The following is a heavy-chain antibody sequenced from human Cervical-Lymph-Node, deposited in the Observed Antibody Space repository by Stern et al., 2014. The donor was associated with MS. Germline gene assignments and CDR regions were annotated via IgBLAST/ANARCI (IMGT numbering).Heavy chain of an antibody. CDR2: INPGGYSA. Sequence: QVQLVQSGAEVKKPGASLKVSCKASGYTFTSHYMHWVRQAPGQGLEWVGIINPGGYSASYAQKCRGIVTMSSDTSTSTVYMELSSLRSEDTAVYYCASGAGSKRPTGNYWGQGTLVTVSS. CDR3: ASGAGSKRPTGNY. J-gene: IGHJ4*02. D-gene: IGHD1-1*01. V-gene: IGHV1-46*01. CDR1: GYTFTSHY.